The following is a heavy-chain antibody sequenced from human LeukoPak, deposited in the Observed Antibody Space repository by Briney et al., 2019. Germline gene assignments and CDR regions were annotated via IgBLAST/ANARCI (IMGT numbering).Heavy chain of an antibody. Sequence: PSETLSLTCAVYGGSFSGYYWSWIRQPPGKGLEWIGEINHSGSTNYNPSLKSRVTISVDTSKNQFSLKLSPVTAADTAVYYCARAVEPYYFDYWGQGTLVTVSS. CDR3: ARAVEPYYFDY. D-gene: IGHD1-14*01. CDR2: INHSGST. J-gene: IGHJ4*02. CDR1: GGSFSGYY. V-gene: IGHV4-34*01.